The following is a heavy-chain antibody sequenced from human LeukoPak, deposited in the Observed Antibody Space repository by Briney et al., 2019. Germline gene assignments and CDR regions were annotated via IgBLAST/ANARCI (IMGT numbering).Heavy chain of an antibody. V-gene: IGHV4-59*01. D-gene: IGHD3-10*01. CDR3: ARDRDGTGNYPLDY. CDR1: GGSISSYY. Sequence: SETLSLTCTVSGGSISSYYWSWIRQPPGGGLEWIGYIYYSGSTNYNPSLKRRVTISLDTSKSQFSLKLRSVTAADTAVYYCARDRDGTGNYPLDYWGQGTLVIVSS. J-gene: IGHJ4*02. CDR2: IYYSGST.